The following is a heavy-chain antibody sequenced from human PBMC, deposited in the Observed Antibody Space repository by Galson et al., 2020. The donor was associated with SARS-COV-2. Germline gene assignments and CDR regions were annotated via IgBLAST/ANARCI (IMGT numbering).Heavy chain of an antibody. CDR3: AKPLRVNSRNIFEY. CDR1: GFTFSTYA. Sequence: QAGGSLRLSCAASGFTFSTYAMSWVRQAPGKGLEWVSLITSSGGSTSYADSVKGRFTISRDNSKSTLYLQMDSLSAEDTAVYYCAKPLRVNSRNIFEYWGQGTLVTVSS. V-gene: IGHV3-23*01. J-gene: IGHJ4*02. CDR2: ITSSGGST. D-gene: IGHD3-22*01.